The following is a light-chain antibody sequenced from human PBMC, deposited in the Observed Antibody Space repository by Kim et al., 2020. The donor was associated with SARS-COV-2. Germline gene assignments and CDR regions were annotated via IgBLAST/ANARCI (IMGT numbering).Light chain of an antibody. Sequence: EIVLTQSPATLSLSPGQRATLSCRASQSISTDLAWYQQKPCQAPRLFIYDASNRATGIPARFIGSVSGTVFTLTVSSLEPEDSAIYHCQQRNKWPRTFGQGTKVDIK. CDR3: QQRNKWPRT. J-gene: IGKJ1*01. CDR2: DAS. CDR1: QSISTD. V-gene: IGKV3-11*01.